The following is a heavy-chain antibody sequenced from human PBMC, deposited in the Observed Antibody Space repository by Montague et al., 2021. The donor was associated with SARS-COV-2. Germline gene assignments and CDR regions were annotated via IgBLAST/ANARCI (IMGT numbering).Heavy chain of an antibody. Sequence: SETLSLTCSVSGYFIGTGYYWGWIRQSPGKGLEWIGSNYLHGNAYYNPSLNSRVTISLDTSNNQFCLRLTSVTTSDTTVYYCARGRVTRAGFDYWGQGIRVIVSS. D-gene: IGHD2-21*02. J-gene: IGHJ4*02. CDR1: GYFIGTGYY. CDR2: NYLHGNA. CDR3: ARGRVTRAGFDY. V-gene: IGHV4-38-2*02.